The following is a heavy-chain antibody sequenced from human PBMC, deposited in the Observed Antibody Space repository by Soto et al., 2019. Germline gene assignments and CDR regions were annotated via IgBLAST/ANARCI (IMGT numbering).Heavy chain of an antibody. J-gene: IGHJ4*02. D-gene: IGHD3-22*01. Sequence: PGGSLRLSCAASGFTFSSYSMNWVRQAPGKGLEWVSSISSSSSYIYYADSVKGRFTISRDNAKNSLYLQMNSLRAEDTAVYYCARDSPWYYYDSSGSLDYWGQGTLVTVSS. CDR3: ARDSPWYYYDSSGSLDY. CDR1: GFTFSSYS. V-gene: IGHV3-21*01. CDR2: ISSSSSYI.